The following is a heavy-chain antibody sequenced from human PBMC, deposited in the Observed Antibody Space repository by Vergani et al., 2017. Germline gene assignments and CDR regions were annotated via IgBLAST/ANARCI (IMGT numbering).Heavy chain of an antibody. CDR1: GGSISSGGYS. V-gene: IGHV4-30-2*01. D-gene: IGHD4-23*01. CDR3: ARGGTVVGSGAFDI. J-gene: IGHJ3*02. CDR2: IYHSGST. Sequence: QLQLQESGSGLVKPSQTLSLTCAVSGGSISSGGYSWRWIRQPPGKGLEWIGYIYHSGSTYYNPSLKSRVTISVDRSKNQFSLKLSSVTAADTAVYYCARGGTVVGSGAFDIWGQGTMVTVSS.